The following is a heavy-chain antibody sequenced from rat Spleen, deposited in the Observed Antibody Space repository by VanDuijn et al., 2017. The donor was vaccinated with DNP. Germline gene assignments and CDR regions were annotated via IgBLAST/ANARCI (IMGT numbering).Heavy chain of an antibody. CDR2: ISYDGSST. J-gene: IGHJ2*01. CDR3: ASRLRRVHDY. D-gene: IGHD1-11*01. Sequence: EVQLVESGGGLVQPGRSLKLSCAASGFTFSNYGMAWVRQAPTKGLEWVATISYDGSSTYYRDSVKGRFTISRDNAKSTLYLQMDSLRSEDTATYYCASRLRRVHDYWGQGVMVTVSS. CDR1: GFTFSNYG. V-gene: IGHV5-29*01.